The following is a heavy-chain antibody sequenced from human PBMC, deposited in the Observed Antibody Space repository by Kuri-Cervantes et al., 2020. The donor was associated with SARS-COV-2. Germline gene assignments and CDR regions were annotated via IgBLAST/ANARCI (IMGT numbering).Heavy chain of an antibody. Sequence: ESLKISCAVYGGSFSGYSWNWIRQPPGKGLEWIGEINDSGDTNYNPSLKSRLTVSVHTSKSQLSLWLNSVTAADTAVYYCARGDYSPRAFDIWGQGTMVTVSS. D-gene: IGHD3-10*01. CDR1: GGSFSGYS. V-gene: IGHV4-34*01. CDR3: ARGDYSPRAFDI. CDR2: INDSGDT. J-gene: IGHJ3*02.